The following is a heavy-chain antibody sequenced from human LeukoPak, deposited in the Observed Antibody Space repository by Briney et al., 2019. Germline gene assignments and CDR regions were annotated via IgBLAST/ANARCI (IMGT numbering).Heavy chain of an antibody. CDR2: IYSGGST. Sequence: GSLRLSCAASGFTVSSNYMSWVRQAPGKGLEWVSVIYSGGSTYYAGSVKGRFTISRDNSKNTLYLQMNSLRAEDTAVYYCASLYGSGDYFDYWGQGTLVTVSS. CDR1: GFTVSSNY. CDR3: ASLYGSGDYFDY. D-gene: IGHD3-10*01. J-gene: IGHJ4*02. V-gene: IGHV3-66*01.